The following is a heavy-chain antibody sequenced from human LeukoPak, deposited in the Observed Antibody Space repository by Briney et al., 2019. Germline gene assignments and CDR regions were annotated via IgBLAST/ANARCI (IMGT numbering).Heavy chain of an antibody. CDR1: GFIFSSYA. J-gene: IGHJ4*02. V-gene: IGHV3-23*01. CDR3: ATYRQVMLPFES. Sequence: GGSLRLSCAASGFIFSSYAMSWVRQAPGKGLEWVSSIFQGGGEIHYADSVRGRFTISRDNSRSTLFLQMNSLRAEDTAIYYCATYRQVMLPFESWGQGTLVTVSS. D-gene: IGHD5-18*01. CDR2: IFQGGGEI.